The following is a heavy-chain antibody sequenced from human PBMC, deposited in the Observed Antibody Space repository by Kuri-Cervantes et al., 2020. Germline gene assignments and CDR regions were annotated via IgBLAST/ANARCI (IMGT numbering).Heavy chain of an antibody. CDR3: ARAAGIAVAGPPYYYYYGMDV. CDR2: IYYSGST. J-gene: IGHJ6*02. D-gene: IGHD6-19*01. Sequence: SETLSLTCTVSGGSISSYYWSWVRQPPGKGLEWIGYIYYSGSTNYNPSLKSRVTISVDTSKNQFSLKLSSVTAADTAVYYCARAAGIAVAGPPYYYYYGMDVWGQGTTVTVSS. CDR1: GGSISSYY. V-gene: IGHV4-59*01.